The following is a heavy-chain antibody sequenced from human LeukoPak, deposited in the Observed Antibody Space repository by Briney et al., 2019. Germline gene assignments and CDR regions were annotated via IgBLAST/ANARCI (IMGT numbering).Heavy chain of an antibody. D-gene: IGHD5-18*01. J-gene: IGHJ4*02. CDR2: ISYDGRDK. CDR3: AKNAHYQGYSYGGIDY. CDR1: GFIFSTYD. Sequence: GGSLRLSCAASGFIFSTYDMHWVRQAPGKGLEWVAVISYDGRDKYSADSVKGRFTISRDNSKNTLYLQMNSLRAEDTAVYYCAKNAHYQGYSYGGIDYWGQGTLVTVSS. V-gene: IGHV3-30*18.